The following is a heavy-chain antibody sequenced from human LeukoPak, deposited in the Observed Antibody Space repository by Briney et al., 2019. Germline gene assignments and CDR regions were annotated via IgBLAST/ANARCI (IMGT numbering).Heavy chain of an antibody. V-gene: IGHV1-69*06. CDR1: GDTFNSYA. CDR3: AREYYGSGSYYDGYYFDF. CDR2: IIPAFGTT. Sequence: SVKVSCKVSGDTFNSYAVAWVRQAPGQGLEWMGLIIPAFGTTHYAQRFQGRVTITSDKSTTIAYMELGSLRSEDTAVYYCAREYYGSGSYYDGYYFDFWGQGTLVTVSS. J-gene: IGHJ4*02. D-gene: IGHD3-10*01.